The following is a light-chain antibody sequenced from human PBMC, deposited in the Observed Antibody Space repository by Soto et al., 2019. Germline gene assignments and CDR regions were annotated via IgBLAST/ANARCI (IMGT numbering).Light chain of an antibody. V-gene: IGLV1-40*01. CDR3: QSYDSSLSGYV. CDR1: SSNIGAGYD. J-gene: IGLJ1*01. Sequence: QSALAQPPSVSGAPGQKVTISCTGSSSNIGAGYDLHWYQQLPGTAPKLLLYGNSNRPSGVPDRFSGSKSGTSASLAITGLQAEDEADYYCQSYDSSLSGYVFGTGTKVTVL. CDR2: GNS.